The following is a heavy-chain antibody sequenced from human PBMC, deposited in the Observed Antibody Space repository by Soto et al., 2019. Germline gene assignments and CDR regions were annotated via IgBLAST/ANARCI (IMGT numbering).Heavy chain of an antibody. D-gene: IGHD3-22*01. CDR1: GFTVSSNY. CDR3: ARDPSTYYYDSSGYYDY. J-gene: IGHJ4*02. Sequence: PGGSLRLSCAASGFTVSSNYMSWVRQAPGKGLEWVSVIYSGGSTYYADSVKGRFTISRDNSKNTLYLQMNSLRAEDTAVYYCARDPSTYYYDSSGYYDYWGQGTLVTVPQ. CDR2: IYSGGST. V-gene: IGHV3-53*01.